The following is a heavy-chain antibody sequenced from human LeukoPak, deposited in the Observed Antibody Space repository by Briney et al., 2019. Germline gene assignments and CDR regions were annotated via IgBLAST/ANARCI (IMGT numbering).Heavy chain of an antibody. J-gene: IGHJ6*03. CDR1: GFTFDVYG. CDR3: ARIGYCTNGVCYSYYYYMDV. CDR2: INWIGGST. Sequence: GGSLRLSCAASGFTFDVYGMRWVRHAPGKGLEWVSGINWIGGSTGYADSVKGRFTISRDNAKNSLYLQMNSLRAEDTALYYCARIGYCTNGVCYSYYYYMDVWGKGTTVTVSS. V-gene: IGHV3-20*04. D-gene: IGHD2-8*01.